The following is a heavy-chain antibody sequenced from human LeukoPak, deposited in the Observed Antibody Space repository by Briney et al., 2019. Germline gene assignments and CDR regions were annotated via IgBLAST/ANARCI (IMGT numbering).Heavy chain of an antibody. J-gene: IGHJ4*02. V-gene: IGHV1-2*02. CDR2: INPNSGGR. D-gene: IGHD2-15*01. CDR3: SRAVGLGSGGPGFDC. CDR1: GYTFTGYY. Sequence: ASVKVSCKASGYTFTGYYMHWVRQAPGQGLEWMGWINPNSGGRNYAQKFQGRVTMTRDTSISTAYLELSRLRSDDTAVYYCSRAVGLGSGGPGFDCWGQGTLVSVSS.